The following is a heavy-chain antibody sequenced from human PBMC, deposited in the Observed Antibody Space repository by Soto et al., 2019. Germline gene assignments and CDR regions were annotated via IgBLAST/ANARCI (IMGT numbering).Heavy chain of an antibody. D-gene: IGHD3-10*01. CDR3: ARDYYGSGIGSKFDY. Sequence: GGSLXLSCAASGFXFSEYAMSWVLQAPGKGLEWVSVIGGDGGSPYYADSVRGRFTISRDNAKSSLFLQMNSLRVEDTAVYYCARDYYGSGIGSKFDYWGQGTLVTVSS. CDR2: IGGDGGSP. J-gene: IGHJ4*02. V-gene: IGHV3-23*01. CDR1: GFXFSEYA.